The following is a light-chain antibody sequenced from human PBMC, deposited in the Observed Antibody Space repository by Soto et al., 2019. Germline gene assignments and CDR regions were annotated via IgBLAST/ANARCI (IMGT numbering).Light chain of an antibody. CDR3: QQYVKYPVT. Sequence: DIQMTQSPSTLSASVGDRVTITFRANHSIYTWLAWYQHKPGKAPKFLIYMSSSLENGVPSRFSGSGSGTEFTLTISSLQPDAFATYVCQQYVKYPVTFGQGTKVESK. J-gene: IGKJ1*01. V-gene: IGKV1-5*03. CDR2: MSS. CDR1: HSIYTW.